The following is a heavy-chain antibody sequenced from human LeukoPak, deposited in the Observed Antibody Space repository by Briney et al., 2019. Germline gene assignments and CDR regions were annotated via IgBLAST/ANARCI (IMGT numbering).Heavy chain of an antibody. CDR2: ISYDGSNK. J-gene: IGHJ4*02. CDR3: AKEGYYDSSGYLNY. Sequence: GRSLRLSCAASGFTFSSYGMHWVRQAPGKGLEWVAVISYDGSNKYYADSVKGRFTISRDNSKNTLYLQMNSLRAVDTAVYYCAKEGYYDSSGYLNYWGQGTLVTVSS. D-gene: IGHD3-22*01. V-gene: IGHV3-30*18. CDR1: GFTFSSYG.